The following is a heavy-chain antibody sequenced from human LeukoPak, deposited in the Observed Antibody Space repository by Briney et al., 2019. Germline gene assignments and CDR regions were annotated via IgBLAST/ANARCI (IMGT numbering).Heavy chain of an antibody. CDR3: ARDWLLVPAAIRYYYYGMDV. J-gene: IGHJ6*02. V-gene: IGHV1-69*13. Sequence: ASVKVSCKASGGTFSSYAISWVRQAPGQGLEWMGGIIPIFGTANYAQKFQGRVTITADESTSTAYMELGSLRSEDTAVYYCARDWLLVPAAIRYYYYGMDVWGQGTTVTVSS. CDR1: GGTFSSYA. CDR2: IIPIFGTA. D-gene: IGHD2-2*02.